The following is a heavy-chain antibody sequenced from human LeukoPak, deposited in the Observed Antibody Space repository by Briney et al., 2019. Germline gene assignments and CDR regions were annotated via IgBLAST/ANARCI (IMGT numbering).Heavy chain of an antibody. CDR1: GLTFSSYW. D-gene: IGHD6-19*01. CDR2: IYSGGST. V-gene: IGHV3-53*01. CDR3: ARDPLGSSGWYGDAFDI. J-gene: IGHJ3*02. Sequence: GGSLRLSCAASGLTFSSYWMSWVRQAPGKGLEWVSVIYSGGSTYYADSVKGRFTISRDNSKNTLYLQMNSLRAEDTAVYYCARDPLGSSGWYGDAFDIWGQGTMVTVSS.